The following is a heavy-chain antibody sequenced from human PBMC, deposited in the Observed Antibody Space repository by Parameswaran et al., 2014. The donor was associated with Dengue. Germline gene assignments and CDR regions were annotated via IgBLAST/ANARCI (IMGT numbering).Heavy chain of an antibody. J-gene: IGHJ5*02. CDR3: ATSASSRSTEYNWFDP. Sequence: WVRQAPGQGLEWMGCINIGSGKTEYSQKFEGRVAITRATSAGTAYMEVRTLRSEDTAVYYCATSASSRSTEYNWFDPWGQGTLVTVSS. D-gene: IGHD6-6*01. CDR2: INIGSGKT. V-gene: IGHV1-3*04.